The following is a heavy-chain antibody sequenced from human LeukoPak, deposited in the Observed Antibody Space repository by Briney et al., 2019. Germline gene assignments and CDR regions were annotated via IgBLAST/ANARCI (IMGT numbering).Heavy chain of an antibody. V-gene: IGHV3-23*01. CDR3: AKAFDSSRLYYYYMDV. Sequence: PGGSLRLSCAASGITFSSYGMSWVRQAPGKGLEWVSGISGTGENTYSADSVKGRFTISRDNSKNTLYLQMNSLRAEDTAVYYCAKAFDSSRLYYYYMDVWGKGTTVTVSS. CDR1: GITFSSYG. CDR2: ISGTGENT. J-gene: IGHJ6*03. D-gene: IGHD6-19*01.